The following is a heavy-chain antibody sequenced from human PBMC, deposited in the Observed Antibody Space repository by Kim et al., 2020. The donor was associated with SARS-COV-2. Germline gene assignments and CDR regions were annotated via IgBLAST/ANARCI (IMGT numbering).Heavy chain of an antibody. Sequence: ASVKVSCKASGYTFTSYGISWVRQAPGQGLEWMGWISAYNGNTNYEQKLQGRVTMTTDTSTSTACMELRSLRSDDTAVYYCARSSHSGNPYYFDYWGQGTLVTVSS. CDR2: ISAYNGNT. CDR1: GYTFTSYG. CDR3: ARSSHSGNPYYFDY. D-gene: IGHD2-15*01. J-gene: IGHJ4*02. V-gene: IGHV1-18*01.